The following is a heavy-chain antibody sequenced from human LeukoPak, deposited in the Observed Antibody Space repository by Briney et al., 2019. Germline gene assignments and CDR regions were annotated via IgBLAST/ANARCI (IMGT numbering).Heavy chain of an antibody. CDR2: IRYDGSNK. Sequence: GGSLRLSCAASGFTFSSCGMHWVRQAPGKGLEWVAFIRYDGSNKYYADSVRGRFTISRDNSKNTLYLQMNSLRAEDAAVYFCAKAPVTSCRGAYCYPFDSWGQGTLVTVSS. CDR3: AKAPVTSCRGAYCYPFDS. D-gene: IGHD2-21*01. CDR1: GFTFSSCG. J-gene: IGHJ4*02. V-gene: IGHV3-30*02.